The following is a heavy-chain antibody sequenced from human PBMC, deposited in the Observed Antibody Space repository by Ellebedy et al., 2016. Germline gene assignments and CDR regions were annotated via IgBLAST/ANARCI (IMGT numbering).Heavy chain of an antibody. J-gene: IGHJ5*02. V-gene: IGHV1-18*01. CDR1: GYSFTSYG. CDR3: ARVRCSSVSCSSNWFDP. D-gene: IGHD2-2*01. Sequence: ASVKVSXKASGYSFTSYGISWMRQAPGQGLEWMGWISPYNDYREYAQKVQGRVFMTTDTSTDTAYLEVTSLRSDDTAVYYCARVRCSSVSCSSNWFDPWGQGTLVTVSS. CDR2: ISPYNDYR.